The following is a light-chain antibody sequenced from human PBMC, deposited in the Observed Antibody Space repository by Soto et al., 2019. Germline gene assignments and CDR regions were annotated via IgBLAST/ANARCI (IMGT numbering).Light chain of an antibody. CDR1: SSDLAIYNY. CDR3: SSYTDSSNYV. CDR2: QVT. V-gene: IGLV2-14*01. J-gene: IGLJ1*01. Sequence: HSALTQPASVSGSPGQSITISCTGTSSDLAIYNYVSWYQQQPGKAPKLMIYQVTNRPSGVSNRFSGSRSGNTASLTISGLQAEDEADYYCSSYTDSSNYVFGTVTKLTVL.